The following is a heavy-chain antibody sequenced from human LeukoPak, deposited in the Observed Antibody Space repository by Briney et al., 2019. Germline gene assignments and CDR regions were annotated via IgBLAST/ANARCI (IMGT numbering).Heavy chain of an antibody. V-gene: IGHV4-38-2*02. Sequence: PSETLSLTCSVSIDSAYYWGWIRQPPGKGLEWVGSISRDGNPSCNPSLKSRVTMSVDTSKNQFSLKLSSVTAADTAVYYCARDQLSGSYSWGQGTLVTVSS. CDR2: ISRDGNP. CDR3: ARDQLSGSYS. CDR1: IDSAYY. D-gene: IGHD1-26*01. J-gene: IGHJ4*02.